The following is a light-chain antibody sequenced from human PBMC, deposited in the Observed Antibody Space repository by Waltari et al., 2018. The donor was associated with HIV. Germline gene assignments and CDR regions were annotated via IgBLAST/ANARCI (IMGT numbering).Light chain of an antibody. J-gene: IGLJ3*02. CDR1: SGNIARNY. CDR3: HSYDGSNWV. V-gene: IGLV6-57*02. CDR2: EDT. Sequence: KFMLTQPHSVSESPGRTVTISCTGSSGNIARNYVQRYRQRPGSAPTTVIYEDTKRPSGVPDRFSGSIASSSNSASLTISGLRTEDEADYYCHSYDGSNWVFGGGTKLTVL.